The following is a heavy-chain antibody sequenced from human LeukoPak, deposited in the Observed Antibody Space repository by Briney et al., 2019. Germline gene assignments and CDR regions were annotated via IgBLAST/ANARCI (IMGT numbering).Heavy chain of an antibody. J-gene: IGHJ4*02. Sequence: PGGSLRLSCAASGVTVSNAWMSWVRQAPGQGLEWVGRIKSNSAGGATDFAAPVKGRFTMSRDDSKNTLFLHMNSLKSEDTAVYYCTTDKFSSGWYGGFDSWGQGTLVTVSS. V-gene: IGHV3-15*01. CDR3: TTDKFSSGWYGGFDS. D-gene: IGHD6-19*01. CDR1: GVTVSNAW. CDR2: IKSNSAGGAT.